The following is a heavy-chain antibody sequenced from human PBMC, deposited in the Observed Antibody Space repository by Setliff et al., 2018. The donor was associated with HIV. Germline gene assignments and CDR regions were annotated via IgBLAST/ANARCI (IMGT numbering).Heavy chain of an antibody. CDR3: AREDGEYTSSPRWFDP. CDR1: GGSISRGSYY. V-gene: IGHV4-61*02. CDR2: IYTSGSI. Sequence: SETLSLTCTVSGGSISRGSYYWSWIRQPAGKGLEWIGRIYTSGSIHYNPSLRSRVTISVDTSKNQFSLKVSSVNAPDTAVYFCAREDGEYTSSPRWFDPWGQGTQVTVSS. D-gene: IGHD6-13*01. J-gene: IGHJ5*02.